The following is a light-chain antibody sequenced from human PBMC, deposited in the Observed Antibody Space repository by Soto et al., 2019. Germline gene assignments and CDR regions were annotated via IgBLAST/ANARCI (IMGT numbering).Light chain of an antibody. CDR3: QQYTGSCPGGS. V-gene: IGKV3-15*01. CDR2: AAS. Sequence: EIVMTQSPATVSVSPGERATLSCRASQSVSNDLAWYQQKPGQAPRLLIYAASTRATGIPARFSGSGSGTEFTLTISSLQPDDFATYYYQQYTGSCPGGSFGQGTKVDIK. CDR1: QSVSND. J-gene: IGKJ2*01.